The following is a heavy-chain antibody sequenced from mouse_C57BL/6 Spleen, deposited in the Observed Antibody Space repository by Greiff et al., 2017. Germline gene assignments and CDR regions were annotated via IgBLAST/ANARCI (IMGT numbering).Heavy chain of an antibody. D-gene: IGHD2-4*01. Sequence: QVQLQQPGAELVRPGSSVKLSCKASGYTFTSYWMHWVKPRPIQGLEWIGNIDPSDSETNYNQKFKDKATLTVDTSSSTASMQLSSLTSEDSAVYYCARRGAFYYDYDGYAMDYWGQGTSVTVSS. V-gene: IGHV1-52*01. CDR1: GYTFTSYW. J-gene: IGHJ4*01. CDR2: IDPSDSET. CDR3: ARRGAFYYDYDGYAMDY.